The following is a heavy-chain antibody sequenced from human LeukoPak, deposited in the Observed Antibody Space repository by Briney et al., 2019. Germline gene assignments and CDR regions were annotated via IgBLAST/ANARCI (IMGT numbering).Heavy chain of an antibody. CDR1: GGTFSSYA. CDR2: ISAYNGNT. V-gene: IGHV1-18*01. CDR3: ARVGSCSSTSCYTGAGYYYYYYGMDV. Sequence: ASVKVSCKASGGTFSSYAISWVRQAPGQGLEWMGWISAYNGNTNYAQKLQGRVTMTTDTSTSTAYMELRSLRSDDTAVYYCARVGSCSSTSCYTGAGYYYYYYGMDVWGQGTTVTVSS. J-gene: IGHJ6*02. D-gene: IGHD2-2*02.